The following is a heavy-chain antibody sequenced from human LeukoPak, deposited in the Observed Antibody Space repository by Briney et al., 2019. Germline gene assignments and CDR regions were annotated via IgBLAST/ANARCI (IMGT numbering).Heavy chain of an antibody. CDR1: GFTFHSHS. V-gene: IGHV3-21*01. Sequence: GGSLRLSCAASGFTFHSHSMNWVRQAPGKGLEWVSSISMTSSYIYYADSVKGRFTISRDNAKNPLYLHMNSLRAEDTAVYYCARVAGYSGYEPGYFEDWGQGTLVTVSS. CDR3: ARVAGYSGYEPGYFED. J-gene: IGHJ4*02. D-gene: IGHD5-12*01. CDR2: ISMTSSYI.